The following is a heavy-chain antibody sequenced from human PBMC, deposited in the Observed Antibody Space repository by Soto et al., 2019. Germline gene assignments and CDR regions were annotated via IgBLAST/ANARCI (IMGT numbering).Heavy chain of an antibody. CDR1: GGSISSYY. V-gene: IGHV4-59*01. J-gene: IGHJ6*02. CDR3: AREKEIYYYYGMDV. CDR2: IYYSGST. Sequence: QVQLRESGPGLVKPSETLSLTCTVSGGSISSYYWSWIRQPPGKGLEWIGYIYYSGSTNYNPSLKSRVTISVDTSKNQFSLKLSSVTAADTAVYYCAREKEIYYYYGMDVWGQGTTVTVSS.